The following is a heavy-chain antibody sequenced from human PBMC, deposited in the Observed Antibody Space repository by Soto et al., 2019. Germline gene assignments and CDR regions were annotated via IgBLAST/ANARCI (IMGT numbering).Heavy chain of an antibody. D-gene: IGHD6-19*01. CDR3: ARVMVIAVAGLDAFDI. CDR1: GFTFSDYY. CDR2: ISSSGSTI. V-gene: IGHV3-11*01. J-gene: IGHJ3*02. Sequence: PGGSLRLSCAASGFTFSDYYMSWIRQAPGKGLEWVSYISSSGSTIYYADSVKGRFTISRDNAKNSLYLQMNSLRAEDTAVYYCARVMVIAVAGLDAFDIWGQGTMVTVSS.